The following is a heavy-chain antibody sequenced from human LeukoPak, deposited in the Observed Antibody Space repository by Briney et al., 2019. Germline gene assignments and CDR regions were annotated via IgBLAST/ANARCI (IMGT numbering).Heavy chain of an antibody. CDR3: VRGYSYGWFDP. J-gene: IGHJ5*02. CDR2: ISGSGGST. Sequence: GGSLRLSCAASGFTFSIYAMSWVRQAPGKGLEWVSTISGSGGSTHYAASVTGRFTISRDNSKDTLNLQMNSLRAEDAAVYYCVRGYSYGWFDPWGKGTLVTVSS. D-gene: IGHD5-18*01. V-gene: IGHV3-23*01. CDR1: GFTFSIYA.